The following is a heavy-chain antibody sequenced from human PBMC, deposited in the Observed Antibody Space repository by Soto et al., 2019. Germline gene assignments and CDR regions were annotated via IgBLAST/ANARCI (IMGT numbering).Heavy chain of an antibody. CDR1: GFTFSYYA. Sequence: QVQLVESGGGVVQPGRSLRLSCAASGFTFSYYAMHWVRQAPGKGLGWVAVISYDGSDKYYADSVKGRFTISRDNSKNTLNLQMNSLRAGDTGVYYCAKGLGELSPESFDYWGQGTLITVSS. CDR2: ISYDGSDK. D-gene: IGHD3-16*02. V-gene: IGHV3-30*18. J-gene: IGHJ4*02. CDR3: AKGLGELSPESFDY.